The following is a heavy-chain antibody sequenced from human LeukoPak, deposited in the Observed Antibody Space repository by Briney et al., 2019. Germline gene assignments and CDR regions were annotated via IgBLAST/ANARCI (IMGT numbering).Heavy chain of an antibody. D-gene: IGHD1-26*01. V-gene: IGHV3-21*01. Sequence: GGSLRLSCAASGFTFSSYSMNWVRQAPGKGLEWVSSISSSSSYIYYADSVKGRFTISRDYAKNSLYLQMNSLRAEDTAVYYCARVRGVGGRYFDYWGQGTLVTVSS. CDR2: ISSSSSYI. CDR1: GFTFSSYS. J-gene: IGHJ4*02. CDR3: ARVRGVGGRYFDY.